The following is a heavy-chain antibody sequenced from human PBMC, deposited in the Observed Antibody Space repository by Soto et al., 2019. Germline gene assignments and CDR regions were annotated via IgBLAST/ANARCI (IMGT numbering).Heavy chain of an antibody. J-gene: IGHJ5*02. V-gene: IGHV5-10-1*01. Sequence: XESLKVCCKCSGDSFTGYLSSLVLQMPGKGLEWMGRIDPSDSYTNYSPSFQGHVTISADKSISTAYLQWSSLKASDTAMYYCARHDWAYCGRDCYMRLYNWFDPWGQRTLVTVSS. CDR3: ARHDWAYCGRDCYMRLYNWFDP. CDR1: GDSFTGYL. CDR2: IDPSDSYT. D-gene: IGHD2-21*02.